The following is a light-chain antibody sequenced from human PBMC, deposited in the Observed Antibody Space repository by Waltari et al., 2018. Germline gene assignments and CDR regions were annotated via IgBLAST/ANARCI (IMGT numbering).Light chain of an antibody. J-gene: IGKJ1*01. CDR2: GAS. CDR3: QQYNNWPPWT. V-gene: IGKV3-15*01. CDR1: QSVSSN. Sequence: ETVMTQSPATLSVSPGERATLSCRASQSVSSNLAWYQQKPGQAPRLLIYGASTRATGSPVRFSGSGSGTEFTLTISSLQSEDFAVYFCQQYNNWPPWTFGQGTKVEIK.